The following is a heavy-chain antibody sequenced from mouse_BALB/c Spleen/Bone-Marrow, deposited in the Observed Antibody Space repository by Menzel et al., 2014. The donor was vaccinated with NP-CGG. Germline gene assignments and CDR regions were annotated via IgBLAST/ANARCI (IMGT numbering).Heavy chain of an antibody. J-gene: IGHJ2*01. V-gene: IGHV1-80*01. Sequence: VKLMESGAELVRPGSSVKISCKASGYAFSSYWMNWVKQRPGQGLEWIGQIYPGDGDTNYNGKFKGKATLTADKSSSTAYMQLSSRTSEDSAVYFCARRGYYYGSSYLDYWGQGTTLTVSS. CDR1: GYAFSSYW. D-gene: IGHD1-1*01. CDR2: IYPGDGDT. CDR3: ARRGYYYGSSYLDY.